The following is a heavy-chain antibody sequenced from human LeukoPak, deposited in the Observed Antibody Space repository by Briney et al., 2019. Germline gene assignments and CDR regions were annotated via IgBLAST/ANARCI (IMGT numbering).Heavy chain of an antibody. Sequence: PGGSLRLSCAASAFTFSSYEMHWVRQAPGKGLEWVSYISSSASAIYYADSVKGRFTISRDNAKNSLYLQMNSLRAEDTAVYYCAKSDYWGQGTLVTVSS. V-gene: IGHV3-48*03. CDR3: AKSDY. CDR1: AFTFSSYE. J-gene: IGHJ4*02. CDR2: ISSSASAI.